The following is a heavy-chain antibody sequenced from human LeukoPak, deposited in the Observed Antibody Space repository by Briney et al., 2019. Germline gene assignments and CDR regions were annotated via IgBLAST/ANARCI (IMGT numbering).Heavy chain of an antibody. V-gene: IGHV3-21*01. J-gene: IGHJ4*01. CDR3: ARVFRDYYFDF. CDR2: ITMSSTYI. CDR1: GFSLSTYN. D-gene: IGHD5-24*01. Sequence: GGSLRLSCAASGFSLSTYNMNWVRQAPGKGLEWVSSITMSSTYIYYADSVKGRFTISRDNAENSVFLQMNSLRAEDTAVYYCARVFRDYYFDFWGQGTLDSVSS.